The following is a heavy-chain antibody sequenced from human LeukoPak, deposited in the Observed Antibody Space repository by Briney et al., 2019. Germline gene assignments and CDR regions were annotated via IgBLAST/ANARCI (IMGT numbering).Heavy chain of an antibody. CDR2: ISGSGGST. CDR1: GFTFSSYA. J-gene: IGHJ5*02. CDR3: AAQGGYSYGYDWFDP. Sequence: GGSLRLSCAASGFTFSSYAMSWVRQAPGKGLEWVSAISGSGGSTYYADSVKGRFTISRDNSKNTLYLQMNSLRAEDTAVYYCAAQGGYSYGYDWFDPWGQGTLVTVSS. D-gene: IGHD5-18*01. V-gene: IGHV3-23*01.